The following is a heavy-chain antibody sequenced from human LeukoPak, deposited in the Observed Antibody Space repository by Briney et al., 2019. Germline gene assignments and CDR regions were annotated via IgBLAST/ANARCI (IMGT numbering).Heavy chain of an antibody. J-gene: IGHJ6*03. CDR2: IYHSGST. V-gene: IGHV4-38-2*02. CDR1: GYSISSDYY. CDR3: ARGHYYYYYYMDV. Sequence: PSETLSLTCTVSGYSISSDYYWGWIRQPPGKGLEWIGTIYHSGSTYYNPSLKSRVTISVDTSKNQFSLKLSSVTAADTAVYYCARGHYYYYYYMDVWGKGTTVTISS.